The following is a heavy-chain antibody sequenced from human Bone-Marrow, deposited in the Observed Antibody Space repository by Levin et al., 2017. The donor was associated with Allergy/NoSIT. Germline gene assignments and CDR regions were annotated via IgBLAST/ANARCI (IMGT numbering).Heavy chain of an antibody. Sequence: SQTLSLTCVVSGGPIFTSDWWTWVRQSPGKGLEWIGEIYHYGSTTYNPSLNSRVTISVDKSKNQFSLKLTSVTAADTAVYYCARWSASRIDLWGQGILVTVSS. V-gene: IGHV4-4*02. CDR1: GGPIFTSDW. D-gene: IGHD1-14*01. CDR3: ARWSASRIDL. CDR2: IYHYGST. J-gene: IGHJ5*02.